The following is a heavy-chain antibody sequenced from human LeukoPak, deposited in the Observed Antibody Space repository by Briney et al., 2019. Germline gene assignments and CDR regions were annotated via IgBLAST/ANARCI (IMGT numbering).Heavy chain of an antibody. J-gene: IGHJ4*02. Sequence: GGSLRLSCAASGFTFSSYAMSWVRQAPGKGLEWVSAIGGSGGSTYYADSVKGRFTISRDNSKNTLYLQMNSLRAEDTAVYYCAKAPPRYYDFWSGYYCDYWGQGTLVTVSS. D-gene: IGHD3-3*01. V-gene: IGHV3-23*01. CDR2: IGGSGGST. CDR3: AKAPPRYYDFWSGYYCDY. CDR1: GFTFSSYA.